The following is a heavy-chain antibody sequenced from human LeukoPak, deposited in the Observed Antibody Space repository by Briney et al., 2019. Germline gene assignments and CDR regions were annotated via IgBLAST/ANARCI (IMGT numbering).Heavy chain of an antibody. CDR2: INPNSGGT. CDR3: ARGGWSGYSYGSEPEKYFDY. CDR1: GYTFTSYD. V-gene: IGHV1-2*02. J-gene: IGHJ4*02. Sequence: ASVKVSCKASGYTFTSYDINWVRQATGQGLEWMGWINPNSGGTNYAQKFQGRVTMTTDTSISTAYMELSRLRSDDTAVYYCARGGWSGYSYGSEPEKYFDYWGQGTLVTVSS. D-gene: IGHD5-18*01.